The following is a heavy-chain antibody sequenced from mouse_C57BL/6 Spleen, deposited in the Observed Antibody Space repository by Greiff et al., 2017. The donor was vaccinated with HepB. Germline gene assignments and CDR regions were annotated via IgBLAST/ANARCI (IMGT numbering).Heavy chain of an antibody. D-gene: IGHD2-5*01. V-gene: IGHV14-4*01. Sequence: VQLQQSGAELVRPGASVKLSCTASGFNIKDDYMHWVRQRPEQGLEWIGWIDPENGDTEYASKFQGKATITADTSSNTAYLQLSSLTSEDTAVYYCTTGAYYSKDYAMDYWGQGTSVTVSS. J-gene: IGHJ4*01. CDR2: IDPENGDT. CDR1: GFNIKDDY. CDR3: TTGAYYSKDYAMDY.